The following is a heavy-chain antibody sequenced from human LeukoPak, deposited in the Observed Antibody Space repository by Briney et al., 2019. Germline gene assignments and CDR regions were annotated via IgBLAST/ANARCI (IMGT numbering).Heavy chain of an antibody. CDR2: IYRCGTT. CDR1: GFIVSSDS. J-gene: IGHJ4*02. V-gene: IGHV3-53*01. Sequence: GRSLRLSCAASGFIVSSDSISWVRRAPGKRLDWVSIIYRCGTTNDAGSARARCTVSRGNYKDPRYLQMNSLSVEDTAVYYCARAPRDNWGQGTLVTVSS. CDR3: ARAPRDN.